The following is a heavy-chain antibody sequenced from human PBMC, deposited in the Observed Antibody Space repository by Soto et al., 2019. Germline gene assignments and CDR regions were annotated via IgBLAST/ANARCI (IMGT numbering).Heavy chain of an antibody. CDR3: AKGSAMVTYFDY. V-gene: IGHV3-73*01. Sequence: GGSLRLSCAASGFTFSGSAMHWVRQASGKGLEWVGRIRSKANSYATAYAASVKGRFTISRDDSKNTAYLQMNSLKTEDTAVYYCAKGSAMVTYFDYSGQGTLVSVSS. CDR1: GFTFSGSA. CDR2: IRSKANSYAT. J-gene: IGHJ4*02. D-gene: IGHD5-18*01.